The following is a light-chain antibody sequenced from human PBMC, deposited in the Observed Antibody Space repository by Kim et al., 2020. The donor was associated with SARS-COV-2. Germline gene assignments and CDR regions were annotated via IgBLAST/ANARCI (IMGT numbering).Light chain of an antibody. CDR2: AAS. J-gene: IGKJ1*01. Sequence: DIQMAQSPSSLSASVGYRVTITCRASQDIKNYLAWYRQKPGKVPEVLIYAASILQSGVPSRISGSGSGTDFTLTINSLQPEDVATYYCQKYNSAPWTFGQGTKVDIK. CDR1: QDIKNY. V-gene: IGKV1-27*01. CDR3: QKYNSAPWT.